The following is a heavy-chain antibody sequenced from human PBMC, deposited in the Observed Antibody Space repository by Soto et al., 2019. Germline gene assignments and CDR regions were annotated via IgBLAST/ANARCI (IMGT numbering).Heavy chain of an antibody. CDR2: IFRTGNT. D-gene: IGHD2-21*01. CDR1: RIICSDWG. CDR3: ARDLGNCSKGPCSAHLEL. Sequence: PGVSLRLACSVSRIICSDWGMSWVRQAPGKGLEWVSVIFRTGNTFYTDSVKGRFTISRDTSETMVYLQMTNLKAEDTAVYYCARDLGNCSKGPCSAHLELWGQGTLVTVSS. V-gene: IGHV3-53*01. J-gene: IGHJ4*02.